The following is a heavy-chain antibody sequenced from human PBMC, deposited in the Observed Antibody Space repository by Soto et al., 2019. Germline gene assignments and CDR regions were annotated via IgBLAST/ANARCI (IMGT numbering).Heavy chain of an antibody. D-gene: IGHD2-21*02. J-gene: IGHJ2*01. CDR1: GFTFSSYG. CDR2: ISYDGSNK. Sequence: QVQLVESGGGVVQPGRSLRLSCAASGFTFSSYGIHWVRQAPGKGLEWVAVISYDGSNKYYADSVKGRFTIYRDNSKNTLYLQMNSLRAEDTAVYYCAKGLAYCGGDCYSHFDLWGRGTLVTVSS. V-gene: IGHV3-30*18. CDR3: AKGLAYCGGDCYSHFDL.